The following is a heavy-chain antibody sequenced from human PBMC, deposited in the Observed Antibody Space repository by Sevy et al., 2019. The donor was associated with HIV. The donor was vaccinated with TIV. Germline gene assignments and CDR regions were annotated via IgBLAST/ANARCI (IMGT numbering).Heavy chain of an antibody. V-gene: IGHV3-74*01. J-gene: IGHJ4*02. Sequence: GGSLRLSCAASGFTFSRYWMHWVPLVPGKGLVWVSRINSDGSSTSYADSVRGRFTISRDNAKNTLYLQMNSLRAEDTAAYYCARKDSSGLDCWGQGTLVTVSS. CDR2: INSDGSST. CDR1: GFTFSRYW. CDR3: ARKDSSGLDC. D-gene: IGHD3-22*01.